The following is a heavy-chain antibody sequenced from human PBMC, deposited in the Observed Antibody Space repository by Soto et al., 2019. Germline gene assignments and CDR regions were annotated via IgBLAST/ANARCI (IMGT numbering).Heavy chain of an antibody. V-gene: IGHV3-74*01. CDR3: ARDHRRDY. J-gene: IGHJ4*02. CDR2: INTDGSSS. Sequence: EVQLVESGGDLVQPGGSLSLSCSASGFTFSSYWMHWVRQAPGKGLVWVSHINTDGSSSNYADSVKGRFTISRDNAKNTLYLQMNSLRTEDTAVYYCARDHRRDYWGQGTLVTVSS. CDR1: GFTFSSYW.